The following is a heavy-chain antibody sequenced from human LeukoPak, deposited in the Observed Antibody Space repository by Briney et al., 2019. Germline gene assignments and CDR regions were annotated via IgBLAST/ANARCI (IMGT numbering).Heavy chain of an antibody. V-gene: IGHV1-2*06. CDR1: GYTFTGYY. D-gene: IGHD3-22*01. CDR3: ARSLGYYDSSGYYLPFDY. CDR2: INPNSGGT. J-gene: IGHJ4*02. Sequence: ASVKVSCKASGYTFTGYYMHWVRQAPGQGLEWMGRINPNSGGTNYAQKFQGRVTMTRDTSISTAYMELSRLRSDDTAVYYCARSLGYYDSSGYYLPFDYWGQGTLVTVSS.